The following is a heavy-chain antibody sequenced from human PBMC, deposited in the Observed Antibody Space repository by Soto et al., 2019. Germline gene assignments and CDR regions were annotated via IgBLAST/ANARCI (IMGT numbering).Heavy chain of an antibody. J-gene: IGHJ4*02. CDR2: ISGSGDST. CDR3: AKALSLWSPFDY. D-gene: IGHD2-8*02. Sequence: GGSLRLSCAASGFTFSTCGMSWVRQAPGKGLEWVSAISGSGDSTYYADSVKGRFTVSRDNSKNTLYLQMNSLRAEDTAVYYCAKALSLWSPFDYWGQGTLVTVSS. CDR1: GFTFSTCG. V-gene: IGHV3-23*01.